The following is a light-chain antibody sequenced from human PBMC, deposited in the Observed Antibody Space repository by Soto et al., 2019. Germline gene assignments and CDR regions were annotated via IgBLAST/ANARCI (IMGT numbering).Light chain of an antibody. V-gene: IGKV1-5*03. Sequence: DIQMTQSPSTLSAFVGDRVTITCRASESISSWVAWYQQKPGKAPKLLMFKASSLESGVPSRFSGSGSGTEFTLTLSSLQPDDFATYYCQQYYSHWTFGQGTKVEIK. J-gene: IGKJ1*01. CDR3: QQYYSHWT. CDR1: ESISSW. CDR2: KAS.